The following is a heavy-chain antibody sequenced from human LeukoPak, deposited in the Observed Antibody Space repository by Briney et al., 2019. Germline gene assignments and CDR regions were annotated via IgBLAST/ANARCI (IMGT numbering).Heavy chain of an antibody. J-gene: IGHJ4*02. CDR3: ARDQDDGSGSSFDY. V-gene: IGHV4-59*01. D-gene: IGHD3-10*01. CDR2: IYYSGST. Sequence: SETLSLTCTVSGGSISSCYWSWIRQPPGKGLEWIGYIYYSGSTNYSPSLKSRVTISVDTSKNQFSLKLSSVTAADTAVYYCARDQDDGSGSSFDYWGQGTLVTVSS. CDR1: GGSISSCY.